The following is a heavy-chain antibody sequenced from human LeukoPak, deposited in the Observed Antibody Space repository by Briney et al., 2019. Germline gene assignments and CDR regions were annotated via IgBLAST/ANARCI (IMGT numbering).Heavy chain of an antibody. CDR3: ASRSSIWSGYQDTLCYFDS. J-gene: IGHJ4*02. CDR2: IYYSGST. CDR1: GGSISSYY. Sequence: SGTLSLTCTVSGGSISSYYWSWIRQPPGKRLEWIGHIYYSGSTNYNPSLKSRVTISVDTSKNQFSLKLSSVTAADTAVYYCASRSSIWSGYQDTLCYFDSWGQGTLVTVSS. D-gene: IGHD3-3*01. V-gene: IGHV4-59*01.